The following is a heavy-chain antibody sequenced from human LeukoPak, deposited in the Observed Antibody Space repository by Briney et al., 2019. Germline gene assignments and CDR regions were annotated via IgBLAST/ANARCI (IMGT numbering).Heavy chain of an antibody. V-gene: IGHV4-4*02. CDR3: TRSSGWWSLDY. D-gene: IGHD6-19*01. Sequence: NPSETLSLTCTVSGDSISSSNWWNWVRLPPEKGLDWIGEISHTGSTKYSPSLRDRVTISKDNSKNQFSLKLNSVTAADTATYYCTRSSGWWSLDYWGQGALVTVSS. J-gene: IGHJ4*02. CDR1: GDSISSSNW. CDR2: ISHTGST.